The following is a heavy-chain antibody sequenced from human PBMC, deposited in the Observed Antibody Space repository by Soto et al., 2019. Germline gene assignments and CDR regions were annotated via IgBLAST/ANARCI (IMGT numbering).Heavy chain of an antibody. CDR1: GFTFSSYW. CDR3: ATGDSHAFDI. Sequence: GGSLRLSCAASGFTFSSYWMHWVRQAPGKGLVWVSRINSDGTSTSYAGSVKGRFTISRDNAKNTLFLQVGSLRAEDTAVYYCATGDSHAFDIWGQGTMVTV. J-gene: IGHJ3*02. D-gene: IGHD7-27*01. V-gene: IGHV3-74*01. CDR2: INSDGTST.